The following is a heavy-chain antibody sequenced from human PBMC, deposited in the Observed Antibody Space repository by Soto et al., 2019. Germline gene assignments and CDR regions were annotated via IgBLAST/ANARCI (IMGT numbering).Heavy chain of an antibody. D-gene: IGHD2-8*02. J-gene: IGHJ3*01. CDR3: GRVDGDVTTGDF. Sequence: EAQLVQSGGGLVQPGGSLRLSCAASGFTFSSYWMHWVRQTPGKGLEWVSRTSSDGTTPNYADSVRGRFTVSRDNAKNTVYLQMSSLSVEDKDIYFCGRVDGDVTTGDFWGQGTMVSVSS. CDR1: GFTFSSYW. CDR2: TSSDGTTP. V-gene: IGHV3-74*01.